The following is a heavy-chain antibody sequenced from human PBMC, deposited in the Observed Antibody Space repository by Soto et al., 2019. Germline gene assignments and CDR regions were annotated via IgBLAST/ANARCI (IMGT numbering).Heavy chain of an antibody. CDR3: ARRRRRYQLLRGSDYFDY. D-gene: IGHD2-2*01. CDR1: GDSISNGGYY. CDR2: IYYSGST. Sequence: SSETLSLTCTVSGDSISNGGYYWNWIRQRPGKGLEWIGYIYYSGSTYYNPSLMGRQIISVDTSNNQFSLKLSSVTAADTAVYYCARRRRRYQLLRGSDYFDYWGQGTLVTVSS. J-gene: IGHJ4*02. V-gene: IGHV4-31*03.